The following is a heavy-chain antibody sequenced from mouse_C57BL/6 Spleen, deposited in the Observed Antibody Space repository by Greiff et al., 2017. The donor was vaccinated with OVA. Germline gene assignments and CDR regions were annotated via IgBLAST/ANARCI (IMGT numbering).Heavy chain of an antibody. V-gene: IGHV1-55*01. Sequence: VQLQQPGAELVKPGASVKMSCKASGYTFTSYWITWVKQRPGQGLEWIGDIYPGSGSTNYNEKFKSKATLTVYTSSSTAYMQLSSLTSEDSAVYYCAREGDGYDGFAYWGQGTLVTVSA. J-gene: IGHJ3*01. CDR1: GYTFTSYW. CDR3: AREGDGYDGFAY. CDR2: IYPGSGST. D-gene: IGHD2-2*01.